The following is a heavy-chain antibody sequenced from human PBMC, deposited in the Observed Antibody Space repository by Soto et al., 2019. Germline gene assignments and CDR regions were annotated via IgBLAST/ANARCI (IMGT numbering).Heavy chain of an antibody. CDR1: GFTFSSYG. Sequence: GGSLRLSCAASGFTFSSYGMHWVRQAPGKGLEWVAVISYDGSNKYYADSVKGRFTISRDNSKNTLYLQMNSLRAEDTALYYCAKDSIAVAGRLYYFDYWGQGTLVTVSS. D-gene: IGHD6-19*01. J-gene: IGHJ4*02. CDR2: ISYDGSNK. V-gene: IGHV3-30*18. CDR3: AKDSIAVAGRLYYFDY.